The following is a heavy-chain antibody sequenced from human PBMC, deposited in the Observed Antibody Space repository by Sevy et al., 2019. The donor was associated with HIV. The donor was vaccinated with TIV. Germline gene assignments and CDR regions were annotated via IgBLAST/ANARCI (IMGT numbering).Heavy chain of an antibody. Sequence: GGSLRLSCAASGFTFSSYAMSWVRQAPGKGLKWVSALDGSGGSTYSADSVKGRFTISRDNSKNTLYLQMSSLRAEDTAIYFCARVVGALPGYYYGMDVWGQGTTVTVSS. CDR3: ARVVGALPGYYYGMDV. D-gene: IGHD1-26*01. J-gene: IGHJ6*02. V-gene: IGHV3-23*01. CDR2: LDGSGGST. CDR1: GFTFSSYA.